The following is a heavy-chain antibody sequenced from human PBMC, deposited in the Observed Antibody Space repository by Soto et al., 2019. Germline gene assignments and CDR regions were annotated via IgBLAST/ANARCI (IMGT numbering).Heavy chain of an antibody. CDR3: ARDLSGDYGALDT. CDR1: GFTFSSYA. D-gene: IGHD4-17*01. Sequence: GGSLRLSCAASGFTFSSYAMHWARQGPGKGLEWVAVIWYDGSNKVYADSVKGRFTISKDNSKNTLYLQMNSLRAEDTAVYYCARDLSGDYGALDTWGQGTMVTVSS. V-gene: IGHV3-33*08. J-gene: IGHJ3*02. CDR2: IWYDGSNK.